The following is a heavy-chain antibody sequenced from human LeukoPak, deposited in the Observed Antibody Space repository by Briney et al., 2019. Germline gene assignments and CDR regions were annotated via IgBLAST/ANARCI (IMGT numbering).Heavy chain of an antibody. V-gene: IGHV4-59*12. CDR2: IYYSGST. Sequence: PSETLSLTCTVSGGSISSYYWSWIRQPPGKGLEWIGYIYYSGSTYYNPSLKSRVTISVDTPKNQFSLKLSSVTAADTAVYYCARDKSGKFDYWGQGTLVTVSS. CDR3: ARDKSGKFDY. D-gene: IGHD1-26*01. CDR1: GGSISSYY. J-gene: IGHJ4*02.